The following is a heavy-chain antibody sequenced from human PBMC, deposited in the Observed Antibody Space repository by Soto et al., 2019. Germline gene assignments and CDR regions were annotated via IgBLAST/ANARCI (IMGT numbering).Heavy chain of an antibody. CDR3: ARESSSPNYYYYGMDV. CDR2: IIPLLNTP. Sequence: QVQLVQSGAEVKKPGSSVKVSCRASGGTFSSYAVGWVRQAPGQGLEWMGVIIPLLNTPKYVQKFQGRVTITADASATTAYMELSSLRSEETAVYYCARESSSPNYYYYGMDVWGQGTTVTVSS. D-gene: IGHD6-6*01. V-gene: IGHV1-69*01. CDR1: GGTFSSYA. J-gene: IGHJ6*02.